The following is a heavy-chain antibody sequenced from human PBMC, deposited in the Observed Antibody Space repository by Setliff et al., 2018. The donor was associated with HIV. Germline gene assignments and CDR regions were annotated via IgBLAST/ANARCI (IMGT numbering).Heavy chain of an antibody. D-gene: IGHD2-21*02. J-gene: IGHJ3*02. CDR1: GFTFSSYA. CDR3: ARSRRMVVTDAFDI. V-gene: IGHV3-30*04. Sequence: GESLKISCAASGFTFSSYAMHWVRQAPGKGLEWVAVISYDGSNKYYADSVKGRFTISRDNSKNTLYLQMNSLRAEDTAVYYCARSRRMVVTDAFDIWGQGTTVTVSS. CDR2: ISYDGSNK.